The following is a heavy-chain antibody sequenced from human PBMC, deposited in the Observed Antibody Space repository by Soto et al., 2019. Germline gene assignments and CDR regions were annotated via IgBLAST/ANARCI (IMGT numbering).Heavy chain of an antibody. J-gene: IGHJ4*02. CDR2: ISYDGSTE. Sequence: SLRLSCAASGFTFSDYAMHWVRQAPGKGLEWVAVISYDGSTEYYADSVKGRFTISRDNSKNTLYLQMNSLRAEDTAVYYCARPYDSSGYYPLDYWGQGTLVTVSS. CDR3: ARPYDSSGYYPLDY. D-gene: IGHD3-22*01. CDR1: GFTFSDYA. V-gene: IGHV3-30-3*01.